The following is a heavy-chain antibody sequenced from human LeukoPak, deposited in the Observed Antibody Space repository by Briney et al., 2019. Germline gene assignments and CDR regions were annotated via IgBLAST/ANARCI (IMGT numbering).Heavy chain of an antibody. CDR2: INPNSGGT. J-gene: IGHJ4*02. Sequence: ASVKVSCKASGYTFTGYYMHWVRQAPGQGLEWMGWINPNSGGTNYAQKFQGRVTMTRDTSISTAYMELSRLRSDDTAVYYCARAKYSSSWSPPDYWGQGTLVTVSS. CDR1: GYTFTGYY. CDR3: ARAKYSSSWSPPDY. V-gene: IGHV1-2*02. D-gene: IGHD6-13*01.